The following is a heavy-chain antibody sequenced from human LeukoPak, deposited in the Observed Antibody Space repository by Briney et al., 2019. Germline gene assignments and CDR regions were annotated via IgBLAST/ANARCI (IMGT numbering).Heavy chain of an antibody. CDR1: GFTVSSNY. Sequence: PGGSLRLSCAASGFTVSSNYMSWVRQAPGKGLEWVSVIYSGGSTYYADSVKGRFTISRDNSKNTLYLQMNSLRAEDTAVYYCARDESDYYDSSGYHRYWGHRTLVTVSS. V-gene: IGHV3-66*01. D-gene: IGHD3-22*01. J-gene: IGHJ4*01. CDR2: IYSGGST. CDR3: ARDESDYYDSSGYHRY.